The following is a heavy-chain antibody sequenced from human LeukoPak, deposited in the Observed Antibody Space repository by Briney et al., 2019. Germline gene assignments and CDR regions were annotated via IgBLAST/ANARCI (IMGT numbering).Heavy chain of an antibody. D-gene: IGHD2-2*01. J-gene: IGHJ1*01. CDR3: AREYCSSTSCYSDFQH. V-gene: IGHV1-18*04. CDR1: GYTFTSYG. CDR2: ISAYNGNT. Sequence: ASVKVSCKASGYTFTSYGISWVRQAPGQGLAWMGWISAYNGNTNYAQKLQGRVTMTTDTSTSTAYMELRSLRSDDTAVYYCAREYCSSTSCYSDFQHWGQGTLVTVSS.